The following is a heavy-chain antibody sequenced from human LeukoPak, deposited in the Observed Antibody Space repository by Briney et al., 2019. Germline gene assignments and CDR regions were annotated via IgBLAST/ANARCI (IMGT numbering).Heavy chain of an antibody. V-gene: IGHV3-74*01. D-gene: IGHD4-17*01. CDR3: ARDLLDYGAFDY. Sequence: TGGSLRLSCAASGFTFSSYWMHWVRQAPGKGRVWVSRINSDGSSTSYADSVKGRFTISRDNAKNTLYLQMNSLRAEDTAVYYCARDLLDYGAFDYWGQGTLVTVSS. J-gene: IGHJ4*02. CDR1: GFTFSSYW. CDR2: INSDGSST.